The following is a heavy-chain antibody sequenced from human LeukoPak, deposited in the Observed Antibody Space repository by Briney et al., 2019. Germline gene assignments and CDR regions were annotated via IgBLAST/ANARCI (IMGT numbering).Heavy chain of an antibody. CDR1: GGSISSSNW. D-gene: IGHD4-23*01. V-gene: IGHV4-4*02. Sequence: SGTLSLTCAVSGGSISSSNWWSWVRQPPGKGLEWIGEIYHSGSTNYNPSLKSRVTISVDKSKNQFSLKLSSVTAADTAVYYCAKDLGGNSEVGAFDIWGQGTMVTVSS. J-gene: IGHJ3*02. CDR3: AKDLGGNSEVGAFDI. CDR2: IYHSGST.